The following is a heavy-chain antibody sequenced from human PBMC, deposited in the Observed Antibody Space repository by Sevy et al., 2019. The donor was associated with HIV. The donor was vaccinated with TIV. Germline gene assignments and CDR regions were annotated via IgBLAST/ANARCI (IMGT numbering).Heavy chain of an antibody. D-gene: IGHD3-22*01. CDR1: GFTFSSYA. J-gene: IGHJ3*02. Sequence: GGSLRLSCAASGFTFSSYAMSWVRQAPGKGLEWVSAISGSGGSTYYADSVKGRFTISRDNSKNTLYLQMNSLRAEDTAVYYCAKGGPMIVVVITAFDTWGQGTMVTVSS. CDR2: ISGSGGST. CDR3: AKGGPMIVVVITAFDT. V-gene: IGHV3-23*01.